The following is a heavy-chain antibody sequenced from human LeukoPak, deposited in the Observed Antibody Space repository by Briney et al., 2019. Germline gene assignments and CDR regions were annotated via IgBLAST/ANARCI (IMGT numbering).Heavy chain of an antibody. Sequence: SETLSLTCTVSGDSISSYYWSWTRQPPGKGLECIGYIYYSGSTNYNTSLKSRVTISVDTSKNQFSLKLSSVTAADTGVYYCARHYPYGSGSYSPFYFDYWGQGTLVTVSS. CDR1: GDSISSYY. V-gene: IGHV4-59*08. CDR3: ARHYPYGSGSYSPFYFDY. CDR2: IYYSGST. J-gene: IGHJ4*02. D-gene: IGHD3-10*01.